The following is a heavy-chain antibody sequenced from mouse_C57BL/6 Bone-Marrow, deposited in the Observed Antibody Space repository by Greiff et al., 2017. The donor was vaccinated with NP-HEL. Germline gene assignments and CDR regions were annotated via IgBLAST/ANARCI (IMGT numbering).Heavy chain of an antibody. CDR1: GYTFTSYW. CDR2: IYPGSGST. D-gene: IGHD3-2*02. V-gene: IGHV1-55*01. Sequence: VQLQQPGAELVKPGASVKMSCKASGYTFTSYWITWVKQRPGQGLEWIGDIYPGSGSTNYNEKFKSKATLTVDTSSSTAYMQLSSLTSEDSAVYYCARMGQLRPYAMDYWGQGTSVTVSS. J-gene: IGHJ4*01. CDR3: ARMGQLRPYAMDY.